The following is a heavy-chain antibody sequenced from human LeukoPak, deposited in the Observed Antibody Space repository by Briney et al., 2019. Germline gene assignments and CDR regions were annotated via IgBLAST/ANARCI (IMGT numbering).Heavy chain of an antibody. D-gene: IGHD6-13*01. V-gene: IGHV4-31*03. Sequence: SETLSLTCTVSGGSIGSSSYYWSWIRQHPGKGLEWIGYIYYSGSTYYNPSLKSRVTISVDTSKNQFSLKLSSVTAADTAVYYCARQKCIAAAGVDYMDVWGKGTTATVSS. CDR1: GGSIGSSSYY. J-gene: IGHJ6*03. CDR3: ARQKCIAAAGVDYMDV. CDR2: IYYSGST.